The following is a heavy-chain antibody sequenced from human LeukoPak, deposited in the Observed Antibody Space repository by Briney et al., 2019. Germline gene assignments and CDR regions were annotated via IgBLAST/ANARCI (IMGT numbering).Heavy chain of an antibody. Sequence: PGESLRISCKASGYTFTNPWISWVRQMPGKGLEWMGRIDPSDSYTNYSPSFQGHVTISTDKSINTAYLQWSSLKASDSAMYYCARQVFCGSHCPRLLDHWGQGTLVTVSS. D-gene: IGHD2-21*02. CDR2: IDPSDSYT. V-gene: IGHV5-10-1*01. CDR3: ARQVFCGSHCPRLLDH. CDR1: GYTFTNPW. J-gene: IGHJ5*02.